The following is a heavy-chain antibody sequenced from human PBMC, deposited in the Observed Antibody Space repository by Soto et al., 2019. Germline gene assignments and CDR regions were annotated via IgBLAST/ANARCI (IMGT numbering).Heavy chain of an antibody. V-gene: IGHV4-59*08. CDR1: GGSISSYY. J-gene: IGHJ4*02. D-gene: IGHD6-13*01. Sequence: QVQLQESGPGLVKPSETLSLTCTVSGGSISSYYWSWIRQPPGKGLEWIGYIYYSGSTNYNPSLKSRVTISVDTSKNQFSLKLSSVTAADTAVYYCARQGYSSLYSLDYFDYWGQGTLVTVSS. CDR2: IYYSGST. CDR3: ARQGYSSLYSLDYFDY.